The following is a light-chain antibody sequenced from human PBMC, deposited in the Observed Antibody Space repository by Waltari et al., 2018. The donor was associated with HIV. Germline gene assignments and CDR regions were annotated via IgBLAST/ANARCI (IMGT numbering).Light chain of an antibody. CDR1: ALPNTY. V-gene: IGLV3-25*03. J-gene: IGLJ3*02. Sequence: SYELTQPPSVSVSPGQTARITCSGDALPNTYAYWYQQKPGQAPVLVIYKDSERPSGIPERFSGSSSGTTVTLTISGVQAEDEADYYCQSADSSGNYQVFGGGTKLTVL. CDR2: KDS. CDR3: QSADSSGNYQV.